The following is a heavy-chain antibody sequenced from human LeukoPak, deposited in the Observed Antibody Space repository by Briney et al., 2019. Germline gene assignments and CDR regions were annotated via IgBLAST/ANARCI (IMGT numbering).Heavy chain of an antibody. Sequence: ASVKVSCKASGYTYTSYGISWVRQAPGQGLEWMGWISAYNGNTNYAQKLQGRVTMTTDTSTSTAYMELRSLRSGDTAVYYCARAPLGLVPKTDYYYYGMDVWGQGTTVTVSS. D-gene: IGHD2-8*01. CDR2: ISAYNGNT. J-gene: IGHJ6*02. V-gene: IGHV1-18*01. CDR1: GYTYTSYG. CDR3: ARAPLGLVPKTDYYYYGMDV.